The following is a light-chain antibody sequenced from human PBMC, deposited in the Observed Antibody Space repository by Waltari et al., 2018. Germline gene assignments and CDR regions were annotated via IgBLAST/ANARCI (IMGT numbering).Light chain of an antibody. V-gene: IGLV2-14*03. CDR2: DVF. CDR1: SSDVGGYNY. J-gene: IGLJ2*01. CDR3: TSYTSSSTRV. Sequence: QSALTQPASVSGSPGQSITISCTGTSSDVGGYNYVSWFQQHPGKAPKLMIYDVFYRPPGVSNRFSGSKSGNTASLTISGLQAEDEADYYCTSYTSSSTRVFGGGTKLTVL.